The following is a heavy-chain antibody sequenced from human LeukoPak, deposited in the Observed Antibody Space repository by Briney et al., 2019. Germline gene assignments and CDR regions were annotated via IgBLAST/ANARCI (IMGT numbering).Heavy chain of an antibody. CDR3: ARATPFYDILTGYYLGEMDV. CDR1: GGSISSYY. V-gene: IGHV4-59*01. CDR2: IYYSGST. D-gene: IGHD3-9*01. J-gene: IGHJ6*04. Sequence: SETLSLTCTVSGGSISSYYWSWIRQPPGKGLEWIGYIYYSGSTNYNPSLKSRVTISVDTSKNQFSLKLSSVTAADTAVYYCARATPFYDILTGYYLGEMDVWGKGTTVTISS.